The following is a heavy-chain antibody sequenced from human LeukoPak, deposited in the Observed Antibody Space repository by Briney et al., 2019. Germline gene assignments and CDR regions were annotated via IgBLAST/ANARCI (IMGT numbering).Heavy chain of an antibody. D-gene: IGHD3-22*01. V-gene: IGHV4-30-4*01. Sequence: SETLSLTCTVSGGSISSGDYYWSWIRQPPGKGLEWIAYMYYSGSTYYNPSLKSRVTMSADTSKNQLSPKLSSVTAADTAVYYCARPYYYDSRIDPWGQGILVTVSS. CDR1: GGSISSGDYY. CDR3: ARPYYYDSRIDP. J-gene: IGHJ5*02. CDR2: MYYSGST.